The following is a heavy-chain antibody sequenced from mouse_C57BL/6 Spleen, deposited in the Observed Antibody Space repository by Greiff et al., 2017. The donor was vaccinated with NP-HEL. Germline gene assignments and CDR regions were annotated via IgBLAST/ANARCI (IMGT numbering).Heavy chain of an antibody. D-gene: IGHD2-4*01. Sequence: EVQLQQSGPELVKPGASVKISCKASGYTFTDYYMNWVKQSHGKSLEWIGDINPNNGGTSYNQKFKGKATLTVDKSSSTAYMELRSLTSEDSAVYYCASLDYDEGFAYWGQGTLVTVSA. CDR2: INPNNGGT. CDR1: GYTFTDYY. CDR3: ASLDYDEGFAY. J-gene: IGHJ3*01. V-gene: IGHV1-26*01.